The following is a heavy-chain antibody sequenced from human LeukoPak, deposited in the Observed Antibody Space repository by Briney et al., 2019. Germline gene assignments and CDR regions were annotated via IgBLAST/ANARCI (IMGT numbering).Heavy chain of an antibody. Sequence: SETLSLTCAVYGGSFSVYYWSWIPQPPGKGLEWIGEINHSGSTNYNPSLKSRVTISVDTSKNQFSLKLSSVTAADTAVYYCAREVAAGTADFWSGYYTGRGFDYWGQGTLVTVSS. V-gene: IGHV4-34*01. J-gene: IGHJ4*02. D-gene: IGHD3-3*01. CDR2: INHSGST. CDR3: AREVAAGTADFWSGYYTGRGFDY. CDR1: GGSFSVYY.